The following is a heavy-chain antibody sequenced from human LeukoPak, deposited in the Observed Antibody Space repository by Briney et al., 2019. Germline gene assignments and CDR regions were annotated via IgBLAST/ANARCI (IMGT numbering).Heavy chain of an antibody. CDR2: ISYDGSNK. Sequence: GGSLRLSCAASGFTFSSYGMHWVRQAPGKGLEWVAVISYDGSNKYYADSVKGRFTISRDNSKNTLYLQMNSLRAEDTAVYYCARSADLAGLYYFDYWGQGTLVTVSS. D-gene: IGHD6-19*01. J-gene: IGHJ4*02. V-gene: IGHV3-30*03. CDR3: ARSADLAGLYYFDY. CDR1: GFTFSSYG.